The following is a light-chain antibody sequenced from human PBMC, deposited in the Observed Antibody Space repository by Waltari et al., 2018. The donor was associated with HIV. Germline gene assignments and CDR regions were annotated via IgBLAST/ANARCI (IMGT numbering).Light chain of an antibody. CDR2: KDN. J-gene: IGLJ3*02. CDR3: QSADNSGTWV. V-gene: IGLV3-25*03. Sequence: HHQPPCPGSPGQTARTTAPEDDLPNQYANWYQQKPGQAPILVIYKDNERPSGIPERFSGSSSGTTVTLTISGVQAEDEADYYCQSADNSGTWVFGGGTKLTVL. CDR1: DLPNQY.